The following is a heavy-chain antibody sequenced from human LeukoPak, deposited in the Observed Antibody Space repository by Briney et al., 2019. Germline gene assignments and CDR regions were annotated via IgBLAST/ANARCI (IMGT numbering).Heavy chain of an antibody. D-gene: IGHD2-2*01. Sequence: ASVKVSCKASGYTFTGYYIHWVRQAPGQGLEWMGWINPNSGDTKYEQRFQGRVTMTRDTSISTAYMELTRLRSDDAAVYFCARDGSWSSLSYSDYWGQGTLVTVSS. CDR2: INPNSGDT. CDR1: GYTFTGYY. CDR3: ARDGSWSSLSYSDY. V-gene: IGHV1-2*02. J-gene: IGHJ4*02.